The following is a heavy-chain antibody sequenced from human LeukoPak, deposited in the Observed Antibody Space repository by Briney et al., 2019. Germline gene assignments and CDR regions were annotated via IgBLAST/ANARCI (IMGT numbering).Heavy chain of an antibody. CDR2: LNPSAGST. Sequence: ASVKVSCTASGYTFITNDYIYWVRQAPGQGLEWMGILNPSAGSTSYAQKFQGRVTMTRDTSTNTVYIELSSLRSDDTAVYYCARGPYSSSSYYYDYWGQGTPVTVSS. V-gene: IGHV1-46*01. J-gene: IGHJ4*02. D-gene: IGHD6-6*01. CDR1: GYTFITNDY. CDR3: ARGPYSSSSYYYDY.